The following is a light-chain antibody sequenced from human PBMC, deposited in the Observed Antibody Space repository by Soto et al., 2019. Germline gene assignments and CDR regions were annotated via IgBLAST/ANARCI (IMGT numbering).Light chain of an antibody. CDR2: GAF. Sequence: EIGMTQSPATLSVSPGERASLSCRASQSVSSNLAWYHQRPGQAPTLLIYGAFTRATGVPARFSGSGSGTEFTLTISSLQSEDFAVYYCHQYDNWPGTFGQGTRLEIK. V-gene: IGKV3-15*01. CDR3: HQYDNWPGT. J-gene: IGKJ5*01. CDR1: QSVSSN.